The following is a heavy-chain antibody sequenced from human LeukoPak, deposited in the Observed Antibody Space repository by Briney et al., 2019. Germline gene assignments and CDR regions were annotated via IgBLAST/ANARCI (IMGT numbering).Heavy chain of an antibody. Sequence: ASVKVSCKASGYTFTGYYMHWVRQAPGQGLEWMGWINPNSGGTNYAQKFQGRVTMTRDTSISTVYMELSRLRSDDTAVYYCARYYYYDSSGYYPLDDYWGQGTLVTVSS. CDR2: INPNSGGT. J-gene: IGHJ4*02. CDR1: GYTFTGYY. D-gene: IGHD3-22*01. CDR3: ARYYYYDSSGYYPLDDY. V-gene: IGHV1-2*02.